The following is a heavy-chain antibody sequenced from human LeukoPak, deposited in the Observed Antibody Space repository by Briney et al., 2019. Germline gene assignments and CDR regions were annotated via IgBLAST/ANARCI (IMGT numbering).Heavy chain of an antibody. V-gene: IGHV1-69*05. CDR3: ARDNEGDYGDYYAFDI. D-gene: IGHD4-17*01. J-gene: IGHJ3*02. CDR1: GGTFSSYA. CDR2: IIPILGTA. Sequence: SVKVSCKASGGTFSSYAISWVRQAPGQGVEWMGRIIPILGTANYAQKFQGRVTITTDESTSTAYMELSSLRSEDTAVYYCARDNEGDYGDYYAFDIWGQGTMVTVSS.